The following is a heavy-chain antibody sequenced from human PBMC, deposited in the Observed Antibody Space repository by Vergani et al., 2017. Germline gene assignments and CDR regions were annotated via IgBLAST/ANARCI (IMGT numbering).Heavy chain of an antibody. CDR1: GFTFQAFA. V-gene: IGHV3-9*01. D-gene: IGHD2-15*01. Sequence: LVEAGGGLVQPGGSLRLSCTASGFTFQAFAFHWVRQVSGRGLEWVSGIDRNYGVKNGNSFEGRFSISRDNAKKAVFLQMNSLRDEDRGVYYCARISGGSAPYLHYWGQGTLVTVAS. CDR2: IDRNYGVK. J-gene: IGHJ1*01. CDR3: ARISGGSAPYLHY.